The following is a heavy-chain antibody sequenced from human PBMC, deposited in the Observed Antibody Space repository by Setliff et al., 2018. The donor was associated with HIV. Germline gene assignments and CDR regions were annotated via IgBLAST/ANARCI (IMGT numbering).Heavy chain of an antibody. V-gene: IGHV3-73*01. D-gene: IGHD6-19*01. J-gene: IGHJ5*02. CDR3: TRQPRGSAGVAVAA. CDR2: IRSKPNDYAT. Sequence: LRLSCAASGFNFSDSAFHWVRQASGGGLEWVGRIRSKPNDYATAYSASVEGRFSISRDDSKNTTFLLMNSLKVEDTAIYYCTRQPRGSAGVAVAAWGQGTLVTVSS. CDR1: GFNFSDSA.